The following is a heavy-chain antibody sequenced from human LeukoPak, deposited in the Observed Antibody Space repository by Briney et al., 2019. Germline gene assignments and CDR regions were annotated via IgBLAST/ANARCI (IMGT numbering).Heavy chain of an antibody. CDR1: GYSFLAYG. J-gene: IGHJ3*02. V-gene: IGHV1-18*01. CDR3: AIDRSLDYLLLADASDI. Sequence: ASVKVSCKASGYSFLAYGLTLVRQAPGQGFEWMGWISTFNGDTRYAHKFQGRLTMTTDTSTSIGYMELRSLRSDDTAVYYCAIDRSLDYLLLADASDIWGQGTLVTVSS. D-gene: IGHD3/OR15-3a*01. CDR2: ISTFNGDT.